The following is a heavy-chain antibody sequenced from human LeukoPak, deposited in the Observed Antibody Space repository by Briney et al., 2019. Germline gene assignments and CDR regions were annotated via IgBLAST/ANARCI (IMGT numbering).Heavy chain of an antibody. J-gene: IGHJ1*01. V-gene: IGHV3-66*01. CDR3: ATGPTPMALFQH. D-gene: IGHD1-1*01. Sequence: GGSLRLSCAASGFTVSSTYMTWVRQAPGKELEWVSLIYIGGGTYYADSVKGRFTISRDNSKNILYLQMNDLRVGDTAVYSCATGPTPMALFQHWGQGTLVTVSS. CDR2: IYIGGGT. CDR1: GFTVSSTY.